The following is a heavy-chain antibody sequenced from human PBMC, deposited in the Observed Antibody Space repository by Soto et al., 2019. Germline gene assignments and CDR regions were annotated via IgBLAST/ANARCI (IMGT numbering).Heavy chain of an antibody. D-gene: IGHD2-15*01. CDR3: ARAGSMVAAIRGGYYYYYGMDV. V-gene: IGHV3-13*01. CDR1: GFTFISYD. Sequence: WGSLRLSCAASGFTFISYDIHWVRQATLKCLEWVSAIGTAGDTYYPGSVKGRFTISRENAKNSLYLQMNSLRAGDTAVYYCARAGSMVAAIRGGYYYYYGMDVWGQGTTVTVSS. CDR2: IGTAGDT. J-gene: IGHJ6*02.